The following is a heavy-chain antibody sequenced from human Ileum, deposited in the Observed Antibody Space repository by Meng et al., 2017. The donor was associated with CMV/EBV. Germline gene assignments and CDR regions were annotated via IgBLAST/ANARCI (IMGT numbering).Heavy chain of an antibody. CDR2: IYYSGST. CDR3: ARVNYDFWSGPGAFDI. D-gene: IGHD3-3*01. V-gene: IGHV4-30-4*08. J-gene: IGHJ3*02. CDR1: GGSISSGDYY. Sequence: LRLSCTVSGGSISSGDYYWSWIRQPPGKGLEWIGYIYYSGSTYYNPSLKSRVTISVDTSKNQFSLKLSSVTAADTVVYYCARVNYDFWSGPGAFDIWGQGTMVTVSS.